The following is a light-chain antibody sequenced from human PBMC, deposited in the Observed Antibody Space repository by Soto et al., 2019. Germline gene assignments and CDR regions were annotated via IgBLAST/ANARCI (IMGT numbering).Light chain of an antibody. J-gene: IGKJ5*01. Sequence: EVLLRQSPVSLSLSPGEIATLACRASQSFRGLLALYQQKPGQSPRLLIYGAYNRATGIPPRFSGSGSGTEFTLTISSLEPEDSAVYYCQQRHMWPITFGQGTRLEIK. CDR2: GAY. CDR1: QSFRGL. V-gene: IGKV3-11*01. CDR3: QQRHMWPIT.